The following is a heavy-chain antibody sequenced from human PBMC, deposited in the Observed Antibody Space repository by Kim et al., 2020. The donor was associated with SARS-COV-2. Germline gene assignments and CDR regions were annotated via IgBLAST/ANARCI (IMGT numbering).Heavy chain of an antibody. CDR3: TREGTLVSGVVLRGGALGF. CDR1: GFTFGDFT. D-gene: IGHD3-3*01. Sequence: GGSLRLSCRASGFTFGDFTMSWFRRAPGRGLEWVGFIRVNSFGATSEYAASVKGRFTISRDDSKSIAYLHMNSLKIEDTAEYYCTREGTLVSGVVLRGGALGFWGQGTRVTVSP. CDR2: IRVNSFGATS. V-gene: IGHV3-49*03. J-gene: IGHJ3*01.